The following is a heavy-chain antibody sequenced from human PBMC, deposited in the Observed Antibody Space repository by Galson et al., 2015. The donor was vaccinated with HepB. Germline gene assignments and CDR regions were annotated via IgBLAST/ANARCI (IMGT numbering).Heavy chain of an antibody. CDR3: TAAASGSRYGMDV. D-gene: IGHD1-14*01. CDR1: GGTFSSYA. J-gene: IGHJ6*02. CDR2: IIPIFGTA. V-gene: IGHV1-69*13. Sequence: SVKVSCKASGGTFSSYAISWVRQAPGQGLEWMGGIIPIFGTANYAQKFQGRVTITADESTSTAYMELSSLRSEDTAVYYCTAAASGSRYGMDVWGQGTTVTVSS.